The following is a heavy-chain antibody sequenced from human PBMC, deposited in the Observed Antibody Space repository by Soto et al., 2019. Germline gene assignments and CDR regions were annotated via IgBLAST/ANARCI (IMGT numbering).Heavy chain of an antibody. J-gene: IGHJ6*02. V-gene: IGHV3-30*18. CDR1: GFTFSSYG. D-gene: IGHD1-26*01. CDR2: ISYDGSNK. Sequence: GGSLRLSCAASGFTFSSYGMHWVRQAPGKGLEWVAVISYDGSNKYYADSVKGRFTISRDNSRNTLYLQMNSLRAEDTAVYYCAKNREIVGATMGPYYYYYGMDVWGQGTTVTVSS. CDR3: AKNREIVGATMGPYYYYYGMDV.